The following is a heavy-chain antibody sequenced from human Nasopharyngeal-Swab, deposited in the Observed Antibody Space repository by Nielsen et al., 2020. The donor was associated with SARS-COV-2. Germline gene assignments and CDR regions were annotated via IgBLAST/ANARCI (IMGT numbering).Heavy chain of an antibody. J-gene: IGHJ3*02. CDR3: ARQSCSGGSCYSDAFDI. D-gene: IGHD2-15*01. Sequence: KVSCKGSGYSFTSHWIGWVRQMPGKGLEWMGIIYPGDSDTRYSPSFQGQVTISADKSISTAYLQWSSLKASDTAMYYCARQSCSGGSCYSDAFDIWGQGAMVTVSS. V-gene: IGHV5-51*01. CDR1: GYSFTSHW. CDR2: IYPGDSDT.